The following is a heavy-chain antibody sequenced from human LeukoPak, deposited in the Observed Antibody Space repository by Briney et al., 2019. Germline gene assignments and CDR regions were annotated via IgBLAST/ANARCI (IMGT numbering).Heavy chain of an antibody. Sequence: PGGSLRLSCAASGFTFSSYYMHWVRQAPGKGPVWVSRINSDGSSTNYADSVKGRFTTSRDNAKNTLYLQMNSLRAEDTAVFYCAREDRVDNSPGTFDIWGQGTMVIVSS. CDR1: GFTFSSYY. D-gene: IGHD1-1*01. CDR3: AREDRVDNSPGTFDI. J-gene: IGHJ3*02. CDR2: INSDGSST. V-gene: IGHV3-74*01.